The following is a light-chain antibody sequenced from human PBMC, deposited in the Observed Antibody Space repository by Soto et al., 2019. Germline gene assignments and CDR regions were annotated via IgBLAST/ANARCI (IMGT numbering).Light chain of an antibody. CDR3: QQYNSYPYT. Sequence: DIQMTQSPSTLSASVEDRVTITCRGSQSISNWLAWYQQKPGKAPKLLLYKASTLQSGVPSRFSGSGSGTAFSLTISSLQPDDFATYYCQQYNSYPYTFGQGTKLEIK. CDR2: KAS. CDR1: QSISNW. J-gene: IGKJ2*01. V-gene: IGKV1-5*03.